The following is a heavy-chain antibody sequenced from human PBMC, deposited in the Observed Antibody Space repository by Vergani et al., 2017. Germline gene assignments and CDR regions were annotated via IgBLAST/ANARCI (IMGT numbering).Heavy chain of an antibody. D-gene: IGHD3-22*01. Sequence: QVQLQQWGAGLLKPSETLSLTCAVYGGSFSGYYWSWIRQPPGKGLEWIGEINHSGSTNYNPSLKSRVTISVDTSKNQFSLKLSSVTAADTAVYYCARGHERYDSSVGWFDPWGQGTLVTVSS. CDR2: INHSGST. CDR3: ARGHERYDSSVGWFDP. V-gene: IGHV4-34*01. J-gene: IGHJ5*02. CDR1: GGSFSGYY.